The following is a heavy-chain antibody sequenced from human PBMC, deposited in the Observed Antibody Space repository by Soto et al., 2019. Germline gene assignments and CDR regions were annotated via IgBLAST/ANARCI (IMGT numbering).Heavy chain of an antibody. V-gene: IGHV1-69*13. Sequence: ASVKVSCKAFGGTFSSYAISWVRQAPGQGLEWMGGIIPIFGTANYAQKFQGRVTITADESTSTAYMELSSLRSEDTAVYYCARMVRGTGSGMDVWGQGTTVTVSS. CDR3: ARMVRGTGSGMDV. CDR1: GGTFSSYA. CDR2: IIPIFGTA. J-gene: IGHJ6*02. D-gene: IGHD3-10*01.